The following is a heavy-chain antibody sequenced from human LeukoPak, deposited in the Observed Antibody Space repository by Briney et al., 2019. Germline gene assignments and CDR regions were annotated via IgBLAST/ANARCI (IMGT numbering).Heavy chain of an antibody. J-gene: IGHJ4*02. Sequence: SETLSLTCSVSGGSLTNYYWGWIRQPPGKGLEFIGYIHSDGTTNYDSSLQSRVAISLDTSKIQFSLRLYSVTAADTALYFCARXXFRGXEALHFDSWGQGTLVTVSS. CDR2: IHSDGTT. CDR3: ARXXFRGXEALHFDS. V-gene: IGHV4-4*09. CDR1: GGSLTNYY.